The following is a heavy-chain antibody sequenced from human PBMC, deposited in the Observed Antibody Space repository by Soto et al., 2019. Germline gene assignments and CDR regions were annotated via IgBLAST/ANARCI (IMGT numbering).Heavy chain of an antibody. D-gene: IGHD6-13*01. V-gene: IGHV4-34*01. CDR3: ARGPRRGVIRGQLPTAYSSSWYPYYFDY. J-gene: IGHJ4*02. CDR2: INHSGST. Sequence: PSETLSLTCAVYGGSFSGYYWSWIRQPPGKGLEWIGEINHSGSTNYNPSLKSRVTISVDTSKNQFSLKLSSVTAADTAVYYCARGPRRGVIRGQLPTAYSSSWYPYYFDYWGQGTLVTVSS. CDR1: GGSFSGYY.